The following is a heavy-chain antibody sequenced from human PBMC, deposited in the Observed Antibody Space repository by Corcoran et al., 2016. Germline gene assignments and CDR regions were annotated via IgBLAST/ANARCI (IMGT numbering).Heavy chain of an antibody. CDR1: GGSISSSSYY. CDR3: ARRGVTTFGMDV. Sequence: QLQLQESGPGLVKPSETLSLTCTVSGGSISSSSYYWGWIRQPPGKGLEWIGSIYYSGSTYYNPSLKSRVTISVDTSKNQFSLKLSSVTAADTGVYYCARRGVTTFGMDVWGQGTTVTVSS. J-gene: IGHJ6*02. D-gene: IGHD4-17*01. CDR2: IYYSGST. V-gene: IGHV4-39*01.